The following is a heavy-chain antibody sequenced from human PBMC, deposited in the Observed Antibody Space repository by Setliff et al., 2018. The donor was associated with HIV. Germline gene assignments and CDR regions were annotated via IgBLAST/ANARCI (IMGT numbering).Heavy chain of an antibody. V-gene: IGHV4-30-4*01. Sequence: PSETLSLTCTVSGASIDSGDHYWTWIRQPPGKGLEWIGYIYYSGTTYYNSSLKSRVTISLDTSSNQFSLKLSSVTAADTAVYHCAREREAWSAYDSWGQGTLVTVSS. D-gene: IGHD3-3*01. CDR2: IYYSGTT. J-gene: IGHJ5*02. CDR3: AREREAWSAYDS. CDR1: GASIDSGDHY.